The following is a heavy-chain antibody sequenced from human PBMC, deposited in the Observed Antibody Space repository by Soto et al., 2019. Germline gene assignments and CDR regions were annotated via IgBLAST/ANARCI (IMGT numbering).Heavy chain of an antibody. Sequence: GGSLRLSCAASGFTFSSYAMHWVRQAPGKGLEWVAVISYDGSNKYNADSVKGRFTISRDNSKNTLYLQMNSLRAEDTAVYYCAREAQAARHFDYWGQGTLVTVSS. CDR2: ISYDGSNK. J-gene: IGHJ4*02. CDR1: GFTFSSYA. V-gene: IGHV3-30*04. CDR3: AREAQAARHFDY. D-gene: IGHD6-6*01.